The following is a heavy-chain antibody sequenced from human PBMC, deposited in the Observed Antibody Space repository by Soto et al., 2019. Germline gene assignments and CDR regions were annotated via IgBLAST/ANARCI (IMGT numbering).Heavy chain of an antibody. V-gene: IGHV3-30-3*01. J-gene: IGHJ4*02. D-gene: IGHD3-10*01. Sequence: PVGSLRLSCAASGFTFSDYIMHWVRQAPGEGLEWVAMVLHDGNNKYYADSVKGRFTISRDNSKNTLYLQMNSLRTEDTAMYYCARDDEDGSYCDLGYWGQGTLVTVS. CDR2: VLHDGNNK. CDR1: GFTFSDYI. CDR3: ARDDEDGSYCDLGY.